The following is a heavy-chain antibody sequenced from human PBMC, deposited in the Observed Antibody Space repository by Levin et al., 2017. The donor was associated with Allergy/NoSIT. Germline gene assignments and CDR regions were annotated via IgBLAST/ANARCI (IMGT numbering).Heavy chain of an antibody. CDR1: GFTFSSYS. Sequence: ETLSLTCAASGFTFSSYSMNWVRQAPGKGLEWVSSISSSSSYIYYADSVKGRFTISRDNAKNSLYLQMNSLRAEDTAVYYCARDPCSGGSCYPVGWGQGTLVTVSS. CDR2: ISSSSSYI. CDR3: ARDPCSGGSCYPVG. V-gene: IGHV3-21*01. J-gene: IGHJ4*02. D-gene: IGHD2-15*01.